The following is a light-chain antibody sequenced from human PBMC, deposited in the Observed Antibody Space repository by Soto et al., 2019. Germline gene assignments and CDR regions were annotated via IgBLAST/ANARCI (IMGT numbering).Light chain of an antibody. CDR3: QNYKDYSWT. CDR1: QDISNY. V-gene: IGKV1-16*02. J-gene: IGKJ1*01. Sequence: DIEMTQSPSSLSASVGDNVTITCRASQDISNYLAWVRQKPGQAPKSLIYAASSLYRGVPPHFSGSGSGTDFTLTITNLQAEDFGTYYCQNYKDYSWTFGRGTRVEIK. CDR2: AAS.